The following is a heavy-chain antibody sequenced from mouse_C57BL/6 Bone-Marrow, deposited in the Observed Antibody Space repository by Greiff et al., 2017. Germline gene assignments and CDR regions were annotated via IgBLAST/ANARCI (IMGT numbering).Heavy chain of an antibody. CDR3: ASSYGYVDV. J-gene: IGHJ1*03. V-gene: IGHV1-69*01. Sequence: VQLQQPGAELVMPGASVKLSCKASGYTFTSYWMHWVKQRPGQGLEWIGEIDPSDSYTNYNQKFKGKSTLTVDKSSSTAYMQLSSLTSEDSAVYYCASSYGYVDVWGTGTTVTVSS. CDR1: GYTFTSYW. CDR2: IDPSDSYT.